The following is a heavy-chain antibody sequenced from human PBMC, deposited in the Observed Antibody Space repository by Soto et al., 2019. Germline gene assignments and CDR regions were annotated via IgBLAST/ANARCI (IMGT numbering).Heavy chain of an antibody. J-gene: IGHJ5*02. CDR2: INPNSGGT. CDR3: ARANWNYFGWFDP. CDR1: GYTFTGYY. D-gene: IGHD1-7*01. Sequence: ASVKVSCKASGYTFTGYYMHWVRQAPGQGLEWMGWINPNSGGTNYAQKFQGWVTMTRDTSISTAYMELSRLRSDDTAVYYCARANWNYFGWFDPWGQGTLVTVSS. V-gene: IGHV1-2*04.